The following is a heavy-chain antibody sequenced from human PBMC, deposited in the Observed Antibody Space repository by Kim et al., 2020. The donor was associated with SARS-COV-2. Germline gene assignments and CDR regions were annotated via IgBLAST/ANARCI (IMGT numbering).Heavy chain of an antibody. Sequence: GGSLRLSCAASGFTFTRHAMHWVRQAPGKGLEWVAVISYDGKNKYYGDSVKGRFTISRDNTENTLSLQMNSLRAEDAAVYYCAKAMYGAGTSSIDYWGQGTLVTVSS. D-gene: IGHD3-10*01. CDR3: AKAMYGAGTSSIDY. CDR1: GFTFTRHA. J-gene: IGHJ4*02. CDR2: ISYDGKNK. V-gene: IGHV3-30*18.